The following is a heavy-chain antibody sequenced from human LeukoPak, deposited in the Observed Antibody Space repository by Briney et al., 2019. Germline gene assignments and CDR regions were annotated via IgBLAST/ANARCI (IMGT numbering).Heavy chain of an antibody. J-gene: IGHJ4*02. D-gene: IGHD1/OR15-1a*01. Sequence: SETLSLTCAVYGGSFSGYYWSWIRQPPGKGLEWIGEINHSGSTNYNPSLKSRVTISVDTSMNQFSLKLTSMTAADTAVYYCGRAGPSAFFDHWGRGALVTVSS. CDR2: INHSGST. V-gene: IGHV4-34*01. CDR3: GRAGPSAFFDH. CDR1: GGSFSGYY.